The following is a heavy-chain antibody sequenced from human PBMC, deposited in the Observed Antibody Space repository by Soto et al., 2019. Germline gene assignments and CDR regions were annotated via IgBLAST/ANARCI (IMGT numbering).Heavy chain of an antibody. V-gene: IGHV3-74*01. CDR3: ARVKYTAVALYFSYYYGMDV. CDR2: INSDGTST. J-gene: IGHJ6*02. CDR1: GFTFSSYW. Sequence: PGGSLSLSCVVSGFTFSSYWMHWGRQAQGKGLVWVSRINSDGTSTIYGDSVKGRFTISRDNTKIKLYLQMHSLRAEDPAVYYCARVKYTAVALYFSYYYGMDVWGQGTTVTVSS. D-gene: IGHD5-18*01.